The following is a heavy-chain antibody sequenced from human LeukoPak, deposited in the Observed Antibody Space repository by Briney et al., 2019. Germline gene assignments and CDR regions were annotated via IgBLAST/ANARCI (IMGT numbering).Heavy chain of an antibody. CDR2: INPSSGGT. D-gene: IGHD3-22*01. CDR1: GYTFTGYY. J-gene: IGHJ5*02. Sequence: ASVKVSCKASGYTFTGYYMHGGRQAPGQGLEWMGWINPSSGGTNYAQKFQGRVTMTRDTSISTAYMELSRLRSDDTAVYYCARDRRDYYDSSGHNWFDPWGQGTLVTVSS. CDR3: ARDRRDYYDSSGHNWFDP. V-gene: IGHV1-2*02.